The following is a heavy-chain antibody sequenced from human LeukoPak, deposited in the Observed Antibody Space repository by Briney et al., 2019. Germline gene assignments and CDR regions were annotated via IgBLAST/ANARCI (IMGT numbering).Heavy chain of an antibody. CDR1: GFTFSLYS. J-gene: IGHJ6*02. CDR3: ARNKPGADSSGYSSFHYYYYGMDV. CDR2: ISRSSRDI. V-gene: IGHV3-21*01. Sequence: GGSLRLSCAASGFTFSLYSMTWVRQAPGKGLEWVSSISRSSRDIYYVDSVKGRFTISRDNAKNALSLQMNSLRAEDTAMYYCARNKPGADSSGYSSFHYYYYGMDVWGQGTTVTVSS. D-gene: IGHD3-22*01.